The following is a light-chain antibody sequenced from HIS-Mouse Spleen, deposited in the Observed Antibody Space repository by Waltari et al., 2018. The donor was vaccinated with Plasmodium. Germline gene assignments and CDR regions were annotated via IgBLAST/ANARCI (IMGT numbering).Light chain of an antibody. J-gene: IGLJ1*01. CDR1: SSDVGGYTY. Sequence: QSALTQPPPAPGSPGPPVTIPCTGTSSDVGGYTYVSWYQQHPGKAPKLMIYEVSKRPSGVPDRFSGSKSGNTASLTVSGLQAEDEADYYCSSYAGSSVFGTGTKVTVL. CDR3: SSYAGSSV. V-gene: IGLV2-8*01. CDR2: EVS.